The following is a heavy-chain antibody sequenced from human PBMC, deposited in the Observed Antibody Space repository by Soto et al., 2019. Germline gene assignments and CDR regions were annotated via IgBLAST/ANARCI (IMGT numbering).Heavy chain of an antibody. D-gene: IGHD2-2*01. CDR2: ISYDGSNK. Sequence: RLSCAASGFTFSSYAMHWVRQAPGKGLEWVAVISYDGSNKYYADSVKGRFTISRDNSKNTLYLQMNSLRAEDTAVYYCARDEIDIVVVPAAVLSYYYYGMDVWGQGTTVTVSS. CDR3: ARDEIDIVVVPAAVLSYYYYGMDV. J-gene: IGHJ6*02. CDR1: GFTFSSYA. V-gene: IGHV3-30-3*01.